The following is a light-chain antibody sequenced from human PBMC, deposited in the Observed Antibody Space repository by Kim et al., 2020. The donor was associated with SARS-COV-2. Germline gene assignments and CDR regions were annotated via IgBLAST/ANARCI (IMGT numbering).Light chain of an antibody. CDR2: DAF. V-gene: IGKV3-11*01. CDR1: HDINIY. CDR3: QQRRDWPIT. Sequence: LSPGERATLSSRASHDINIYLAWYQQKPGQVPRLLIYDAFNRATGVPARFSGSGSGTDFTLTISSLEPEDFAVYYCQQRRDWPITFGQGTRLEIK. J-gene: IGKJ5*01.